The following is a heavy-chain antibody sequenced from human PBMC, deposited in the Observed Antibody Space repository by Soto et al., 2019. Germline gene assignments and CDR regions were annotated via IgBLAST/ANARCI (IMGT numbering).Heavy chain of an antibody. CDR1: GFTFMNAW. V-gene: IGHV3-15*01. J-gene: IGHJ4*02. CDR3: TTYDYSWGNHRYRWAY. CDR2: IKSETDGGTT. Sequence: PGGSMRLSCATSGFTFMNAWVGVVRQDQGGGVEWVARIKSETDGGTTDYAAPVEGRFTISRDDSSNTLDLQMNSLKTEDTAVYYFTTYDYSWGNHRYRWAYWGQGSLVTVSS. D-gene: IGHD3-16*02.